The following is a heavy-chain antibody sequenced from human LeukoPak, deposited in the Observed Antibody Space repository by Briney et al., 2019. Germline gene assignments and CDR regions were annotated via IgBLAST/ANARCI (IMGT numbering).Heavy chain of an antibody. CDR1: GDSVSNGNYY. D-gene: IGHD3-10*01. CDR3: ARSQNYYGSGDY. V-gene: IGHV4-61*03. CDR2: IYYTGKT. Sequence: SETLSLTCTVSGDSVSNGNYYWSWLRQPPGKALEWIGYIYYTGKTYYNPSLEGRVTILVDTSRNHFSVKLSSVTAADTAVYYCARSQNYYGSGDYWSQGALVTVSS. J-gene: IGHJ4*02.